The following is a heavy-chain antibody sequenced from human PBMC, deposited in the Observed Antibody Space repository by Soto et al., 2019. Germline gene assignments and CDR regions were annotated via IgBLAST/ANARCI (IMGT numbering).Heavy chain of an antibody. CDR2: MSGSGGNT. J-gene: IGHJ4*02. V-gene: IGHV3-23*01. CDR3: ARDPSWIQFGRRFDY. CDR1: GFSFTSNA. D-gene: IGHD5-18*01. Sequence: GGSLRLSCAASGFSFTSNAMAWVRQVPGKGLEWVSAMSGSGGNTHYADSVKGRFTISRDNSKNTLYLQMNSLTAEDTAVYYCARDPSWIQFGRRFDYWGQGTLVTVSS.